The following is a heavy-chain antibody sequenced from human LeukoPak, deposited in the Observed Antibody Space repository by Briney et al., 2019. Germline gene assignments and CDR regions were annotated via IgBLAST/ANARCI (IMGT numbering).Heavy chain of an antibody. CDR3: ARSPEAAAFDAFDI. Sequence: PGGSLRLSCAASGFTFSSYWMSWVRQAPGKGLEWVANIKQDGSEKYYVDSVKGRFTISRDNSKNTLYLQMNSLRAEDTAVYYCARSPEAAAFDAFDIWGQGTMVTVSS. CDR2: IKQDGSEK. CDR1: GFTFSSYW. J-gene: IGHJ3*02. D-gene: IGHD2-15*01. V-gene: IGHV3-7*01.